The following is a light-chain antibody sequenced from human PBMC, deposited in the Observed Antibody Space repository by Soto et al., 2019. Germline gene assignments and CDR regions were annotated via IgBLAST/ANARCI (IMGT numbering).Light chain of an antibody. CDR2: GAS. CDR1: QSVNSVY. V-gene: IGKV3-20*01. Sequence: EIVLTQSPGTPSLSPGERASLSCRADQSVNSVYLAWYQHKPGQAPRLLIYGASDRATGIPDRFSGSGSGTDFTLTISRLEPEDFAVYYCQQYVTSPFTFGPGTKVDI. J-gene: IGKJ3*01. CDR3: QQYVTSPFT.